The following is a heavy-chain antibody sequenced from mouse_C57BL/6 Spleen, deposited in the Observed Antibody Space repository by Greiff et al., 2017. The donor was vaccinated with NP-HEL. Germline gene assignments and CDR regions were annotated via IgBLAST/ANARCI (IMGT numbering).Heavy chain of an antibody. CDR2: ISSGSSTI. V-gene: IGHV5-17*01. D-gene: IGHD2-5*01. CDR1: GFTFSDYG. CDR3: ARPSNLWYFDV. Sequence: EVHLVESGGGLVKPGGSLKLSCAASGFTFSDYGMHWVRQAPEKGLERVAYISSGSSTIYYADTVKGRFTISRDNAKNTLFLQMTSLRSEDTAMYYCARPSNLWYFDVWGTGTTVTVSS. J-gene: IGHJ1*03.